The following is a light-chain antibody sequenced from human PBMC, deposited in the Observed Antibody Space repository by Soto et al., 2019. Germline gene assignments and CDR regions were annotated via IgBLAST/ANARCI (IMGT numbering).Light chain of an antibody. V-gene: IGKV3-11*01. J-gene: IGKJ2*01. CDR1: QSVTSY. Sequence: EVVLTQSPATLSLSPGERATLSCRASQSVTSYLAWFQQKPGQAPRLLIYDASNRATGIPARFSGSGSGTDFTLTVSSLEPEDFAVYYCQQRSNWPHTFGQGTKLEIK. CDR2: DAS. CDR3: QQRSNWPHT.